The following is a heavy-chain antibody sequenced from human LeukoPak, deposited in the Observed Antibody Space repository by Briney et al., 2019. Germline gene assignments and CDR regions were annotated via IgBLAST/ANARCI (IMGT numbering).Heavy chain of an antibody. Sequence: GGSLRLSCAASGFTFSNYGMHWVRQAPGKGLEWVAVIWYDGSNKYYADSVKGRFTISRDNSKNPLYLQMNSLRAEDTAVYYCAGNYGPYYFDYWGQGTLVTVSS. D-gene: IGHD3-10*01. CDR3: AGNYGPYYFDY. V-gene: IGHV3-33*01. J-gene: IGHJ4*02. CDR1: GFTFSNYG. CDR2: IWYDGSNK.